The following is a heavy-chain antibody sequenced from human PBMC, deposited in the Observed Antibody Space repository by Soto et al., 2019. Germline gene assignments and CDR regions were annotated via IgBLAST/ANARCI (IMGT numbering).Heavy chain of an antibody. Sequence: EVQLLESGGDLIQPGGSLRLSCVASGFTFAYYGMNWVRQAPGKGLEWVSGVRGNGEKTYYPDSVKGRFTISRDNSKNTLYLQLNSLRAEDTAVYYCARNNYYASGDSQLPGWFDPWGQGTRVTVSS. D-gene: IGHD3-10*01. CDR3: ARNNYYASGDSQLPGWFDP. J-gene: IGHJ5*02. CDR2: VRGNGEKT. V-gene: IGHV3-23*01. CDR1: GFTFAYYG.